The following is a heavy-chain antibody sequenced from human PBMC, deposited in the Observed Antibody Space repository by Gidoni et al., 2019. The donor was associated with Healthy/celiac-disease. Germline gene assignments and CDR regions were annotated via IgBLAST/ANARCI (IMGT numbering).Heavy chain of an antibody. CDR3: TREAPSEVAERGRLGDPEGAFDY. V-gene: IGHV3-49*04. CDR2: IRSKAYGGTT. D-gene: IGHD3-16*01. CDR1: GFNFGDYA. Sequence: EVQLVESGGGLVQPGRSLRLSCTASGFNFGDYAMSWVRQAPGKGLEWVGFIRSKAYGGTTEYAASVKGRFTISRDDSKSIAYLQMNILKTEDTAVYYCTREAPSEVAERGRLGDPEGAFDYWGQGTLVTVSS. J-gene: IGHJ4*02.